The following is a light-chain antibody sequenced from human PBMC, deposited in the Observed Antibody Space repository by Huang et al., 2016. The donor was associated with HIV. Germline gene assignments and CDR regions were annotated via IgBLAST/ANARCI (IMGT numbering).Light chain of an antibody. Sequence: DIVMSQYPLSLPVTPGEPASISCRSSQSLLHSNGYNYLDWYLQKPGQSPQLLIYLGSNRAAGGPDRFSGSGSGTDFTLKISRVEAEDVGVYYCMQALQTPRLTFGGGTKVEIK. J-gene: IGKJ4*01. CDR2: LGS. V-gene: IGKV2-28*01. CDR1: QSLLHSNGYNY. CDR3: MQALQTPRLT.